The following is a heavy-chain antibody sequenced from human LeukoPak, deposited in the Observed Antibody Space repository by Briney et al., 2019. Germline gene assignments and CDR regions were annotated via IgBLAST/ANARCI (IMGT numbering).Heavy chain of an antibody. CDR3: AKGSIAAHDAKTTLDY. J-gene: IGHJ4*02. CDR2: ISGSGGST. V-gene: IGHV3-23*01. D-gene: IGHD6-13*01. CDR1: GFILRSYA. Sequence: QTGGSLRLSCAASGFILRSYAMSWVRQAPGKGLEWVSAISGSGGSTYYADSVRGRFTISRDNSKNTLYVQMNSLRVEDTAVYYCAKGSIAAHDAKTTLDYWGQGTLDTVSS.